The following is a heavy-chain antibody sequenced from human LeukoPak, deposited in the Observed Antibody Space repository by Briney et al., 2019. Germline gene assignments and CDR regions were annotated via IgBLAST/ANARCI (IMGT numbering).Heavy chain of an antibody. Sequence: GGSLRLSCAASGFTFSSYAMSWVRQAPGKGLEWVSAISGSGGSTYYADSVKGRFTISRDNSKNTLYLQMNSLRAEDTAVYYCATKGDFWSGYYSPFDYWGQGTLVTVSS. J-gene: IGHJ4*02. V-gene: IGHV3-23*01. CDR3: ATKGDFWSGYYSPFDY. CDR2: ISGSGGST. D-gene: IGHD3-3*01. CDR1: GFTFSSYA.